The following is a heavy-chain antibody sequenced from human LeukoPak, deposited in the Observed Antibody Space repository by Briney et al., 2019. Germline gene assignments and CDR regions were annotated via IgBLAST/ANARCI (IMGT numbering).Heavy chain of an antibody. CDR3: ARSTEYSSGWYLN. Sequence: SETLSLTCAVYGGSFSGYYWSWIRQPPGKGLEWIGEINHSRSTNYNPSLKSRVTISVDTSKNQFSLKLSSVTAADTAVYYCARSTEYSSGWYLNWGQGTLVTVSS. D-gene: IGHD6-19*01. CDR2: INHSRST. V-gene: IGHV4-34*01. CDR1: GGSFSGYY. J-gene: IGHJ4*02.